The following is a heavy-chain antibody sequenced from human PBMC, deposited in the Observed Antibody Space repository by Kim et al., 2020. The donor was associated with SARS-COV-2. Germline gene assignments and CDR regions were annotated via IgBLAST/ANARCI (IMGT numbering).Heavy chain of an antibody. CDR1: GFTFSSYA. CDR3: ARDGGSAI. D-gene: IGHD3-16*01. V-gene: IGHV3-30-3*01. Sequence: GGSLRLSCAASGFTFSSYAMHWVRQAPGKGLEWVAVISYDGSNKYYADSVKGRFTISRDNSKNTLYLQMNSLRAEDTAVYYCARDGGSAIWGQGTTVTVSS. J-gene: IGHJ6*02. CDR2: ISYDGSNK.